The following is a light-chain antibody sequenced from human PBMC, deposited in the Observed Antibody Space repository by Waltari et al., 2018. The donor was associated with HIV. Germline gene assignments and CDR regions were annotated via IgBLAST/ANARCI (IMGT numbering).Light chain of an antibody. J-gene: IGKJ5*01. CDR3: HQYYTTPLT. CDR1: RSVLYSSNNNKC. Sequence: DIVMTQAPDSMAGSLGERATFNCKSSRSVLYSSNNNKCLDWYQQKPGQPPKLLLYWASTRESGVPDRFSGSGSGTDFTLTISSLRAEDVAVYYCHQYYTTPLTFGQGTRLEIK. V-gene: IGKV4-1*01. CDR2: WAS.